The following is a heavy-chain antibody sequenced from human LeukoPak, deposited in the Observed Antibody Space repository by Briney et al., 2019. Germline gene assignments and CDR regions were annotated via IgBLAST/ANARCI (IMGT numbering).Heavy chain of an antibody. D-gene: IGHD3-10*01. CDR3: ASTRSSGSPGGFDP. CDR2: INPNGGST. V-gene: IGHV1-46*01. CDR1: GYTFINYY. Sequence: ASVKVSCKASGYTFINYYIHWVRQAPGQGLEWMGIINPNGGSTTSAQKFQGRVTMTRDTSISTAYMELSSLRSEDTAVYYCASTRSSGSPGGFDPWGQGTLVTVSS. J-gene: IGHJ5*02.